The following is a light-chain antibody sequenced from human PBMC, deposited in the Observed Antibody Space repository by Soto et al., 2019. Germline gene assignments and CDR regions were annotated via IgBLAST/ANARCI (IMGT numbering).Light chain of an antibody. V-gene: IGLV1-40*01. CDR2: GNT. CDR1: SSNIGAGYD. Sequence: QSVLTQPPLVSGAPGQRVTISCTGSSSNIGAGYDVHWYQQLPGTAPKLLLYGNTNRPSGVPDRFSGSKSGTSASLAIPGLQAEDEADYYCQSYDSSLSGVVFGGGTKLPVL. J-gene: IGLJ3*02. CDR3: QSYDSSLSGVV.